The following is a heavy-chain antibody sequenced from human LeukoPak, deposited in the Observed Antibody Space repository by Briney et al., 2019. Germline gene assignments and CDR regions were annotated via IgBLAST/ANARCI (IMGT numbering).Heavy chain of an antibody. Sequence: PSETLSLTCSVSGVSISTYYWIWIRQPAGKGLEWIGHIYNSGSTNYNPSLKGRVTMSVATSKNQFSLHLSSVTAADTAVYYCARSAFLVTAPGLYYFDYWGQGTLVAVSS. D-gene: IGHD6-13*01. CDR3: ARSAFLVTAPGLYYFDY. J-gene: IGHJ4*02. CDR2: IYNSGST. CDR1: GVSISTYY. V-gene: IGHV4-4*07.